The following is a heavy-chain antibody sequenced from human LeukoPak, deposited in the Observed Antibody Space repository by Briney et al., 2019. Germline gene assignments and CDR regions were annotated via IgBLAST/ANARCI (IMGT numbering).Heavy chain of an antibody. CDR3: ARASGWYEGYRDY. CDR1: GYSISSGYY. D-gene: IGHD6-19*01. CDR2: IYHSGST. Sequence: PSETLSLTCTVSGYSISSGYYWGWIRQPPGKGLEWIGSIYHSGSTYYNPSLKSRVTTSVDTSKNQFSLKLSSVTAADTAVYYCARASGWYEGYRDYWGQGTLVTVSS. J-gene: IGHJ4*02. V-gene: IGHV4-38-2*02.